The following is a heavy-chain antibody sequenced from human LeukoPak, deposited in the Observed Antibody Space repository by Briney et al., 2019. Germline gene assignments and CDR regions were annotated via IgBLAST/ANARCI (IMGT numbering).Heavy chain of an antibody. J-gene: IGHJ3*02. CDR3: ARDEGHIVVVSDAFDI. Sequence: ASVKVSCKASGYTFTSYGISWVRQAPGQGLEWMGWISAYNGNTNYAQKLKGRVTMTTDTSTSTAYMELRSLRSDDTAVYYCARDEGHIVVVSDAFDIWGQGTMVTVSS. D-gene: IGHD2-21*01. CDR1: GYTFTSYG. V-gene: IGHV1-18*01. CDR2: ISAYNGNT.